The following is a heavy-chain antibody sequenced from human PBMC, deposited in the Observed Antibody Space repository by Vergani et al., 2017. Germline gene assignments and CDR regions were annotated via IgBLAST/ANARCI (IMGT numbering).Heavy chain of an antibody. CDR3: ARETYYYDSSGYYWGYYYYYMDV. V-gene: IGHV4-34*01. Sequence: QVQLQQWGAGLLKPSETLSLTCAVYGGSFSGYYWSWIRQPPGKGLERIGEINHSGSTNYNPSLKSRVTISVDTSKNQFSLKLSSVTAADTAVYYCARETYYYDSSGYYWGYYYYYMDVWGKGTTVTVSS. D-gene: IGHD3-22*01. CDR2: INHSGST. CDR1: GGSFSGYY. J-gene: IGHJ6*03.